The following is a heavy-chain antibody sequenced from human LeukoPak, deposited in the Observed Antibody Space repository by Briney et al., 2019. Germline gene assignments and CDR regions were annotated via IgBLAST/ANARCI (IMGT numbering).Heavy chain of an antibody. Sequence: GGSLRLSCAASGFTFSSYGMHWVRQAPGKGLEWVAFIRYDGSNKYYADSVKGRFTISRDNSKNTLYLQMNSLRAEDTAVYYCAKDLSPTVTTQEKDYWGQGTLVTVSS. J-gene: IGHJ4*02. CDR1: GFTFSSYG. CDR2: IRYDGSNK. D-gene: IGHD4-17*01. V-gene: IGHV3-30*02. CDR3: AKDLSPTVTTQEKDY.